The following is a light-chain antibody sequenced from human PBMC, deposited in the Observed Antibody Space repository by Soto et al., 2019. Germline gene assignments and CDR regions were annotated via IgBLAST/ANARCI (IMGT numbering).Light chain of an antibody. V-gene: IGKV3-15*01. J-gene: IGKJ5*01. CDR3: QQYYDWPIT. CDR2: DTV. Sequence: EIVMTQSPATLSVSPGERATLSCRASQGIGGTLAWYQQKPGHSPRLLIYDTVIRATGVPARFSGSVSGTEFTLTITSLQSEDFAIYYCQQYYDWPITFGQGTRLDIK. CDR1: QGIGGT.